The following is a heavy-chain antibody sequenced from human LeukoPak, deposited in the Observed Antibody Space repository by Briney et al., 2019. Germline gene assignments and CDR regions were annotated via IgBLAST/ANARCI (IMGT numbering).Heavy chain of an antibody. V-gene: IGHV3-23*01. CDR1: GFTFSSYA. D-gene: IGHD3-10*01. CDR2: IGAGGTFT. CDR3: VTSSGRH. J-gene: IGHJ4*02. Sequence: PGGSLRLSCTASGFTFSSYAMNWVRQAPGKGLEWVSGIGAGGTFTYYADSVKGRFTIFRDNSRYTLYLQMSSLRVEDTAVYYCVTSSGRHWGQGTLVTVSS.